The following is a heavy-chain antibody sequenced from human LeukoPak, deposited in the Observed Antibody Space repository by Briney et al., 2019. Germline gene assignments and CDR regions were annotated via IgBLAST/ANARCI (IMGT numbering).Heavy chain of an antibody. J-gene: IGHJ5*02. V-gene: IGHV1-8*02. CDR3: ARVTGSAMGDPNWFDP. CDR1: GYTFTSYD. Sequence: ASVKVSCKASGYTFTSYDINWVRQATGQGFEWMGWMNPNSGNTDYAQKLQGRVTMTTDTSTSTAYMELRSLRSDDTAVYYCARVTGSAMGDPNWFDPWGQGTLVTVSS. D-gene: IGHD5-18*01. CDR2: MNPNSGNT.